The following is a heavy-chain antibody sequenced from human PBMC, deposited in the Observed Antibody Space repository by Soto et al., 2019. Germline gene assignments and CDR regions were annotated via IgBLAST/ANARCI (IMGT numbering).Heavy chain of an antibody. CDR1: GYSFTSFP. CDR3: AREPYLPKARNDF. CDR2: INGGNGNT. J-gene: IGHJ4*02. Sequence: GASVKVSCKASGYSFTSFPINWVRQAPGQRLEWMGWINGGNGNTQYSQKFQGRVIISRDTSASTAYMELSSLTSVTAADSAVYFCAREPYLPKARNDFWGQGTLVTVSS. V-gene: IGHV1-3*01.